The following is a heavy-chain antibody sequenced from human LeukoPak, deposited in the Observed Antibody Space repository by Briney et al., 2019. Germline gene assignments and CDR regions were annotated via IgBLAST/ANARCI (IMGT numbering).Heavy chain of an antibody. CDR1: GFTFNDYY. D-gene: IGHD2-15*01. CDR3: AKAACSGGSCYCDY. CDR2: ISSSGSTI. V-gene: IGHV3-11*01. J-gene: IGHJ4*02. Sequence: GGSLRLSCAASGFTFNDYYMSWIRQAPGKGLEWVSYISSSGSTIYYADSVKGRFTISRDNAKNSLYLQMNSLRAEDTAVYYCAKAACSGGSCYCDYWGQGTLVTVSS.